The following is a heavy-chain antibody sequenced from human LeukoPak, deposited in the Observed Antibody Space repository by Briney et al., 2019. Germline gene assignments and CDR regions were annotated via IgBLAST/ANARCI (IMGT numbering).Heavy chain of an antibody. V-gene: IGHV3-23*01. Sequence: PGGSLRLSCAASGFTFSNYAMSWVRQAPGKGLEWVSGISGSGGSTYYADSVKGHFTISRDNSKNTLYLQMNSLRAEDTAVYYCAKGDSSGYFYSKAPDYFDYWGQGTLVTVSS. CDR3: AKGDSSGYFYSKAPDYFDY. J-gene: IGHJ4*02. CDR1: GFTFSNYA. D-gene: IGHD3-22*01. CDR2: ISGSGGST.